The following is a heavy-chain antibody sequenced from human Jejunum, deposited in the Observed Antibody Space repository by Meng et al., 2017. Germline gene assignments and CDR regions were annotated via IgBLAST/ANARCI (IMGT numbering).Heavy chain of an antibody. CDR2: IYYSGGT. CDR1: VGSASSAAYY. J-gene: IGHJ4*02. Sequence: QAVSGPLLVPPPYTLSLTHTAAVGSASSAAYYWNWIRQPPGKGLEWIGYIYYSGGTTYSPSLNSRVTISIDTARNQVSLKVSSVTAADTAVYYCAHSSSSSSFGFDYWGQGTLVTVSS. V-gene: IGHV4-61*08. D-gene: IGHD6-6*01. CDR3: AHSSSSSSFGFDY.